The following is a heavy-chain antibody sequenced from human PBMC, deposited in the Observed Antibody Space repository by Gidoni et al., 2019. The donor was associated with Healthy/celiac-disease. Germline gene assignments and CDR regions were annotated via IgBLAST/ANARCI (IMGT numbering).Heavy chain of an antibody. CDR1: GFTFSSYS. CDR2: ISSRSSYI. D-gene: IGHD3-16*01. CDR3: ARWGRQLGDY. V-gene: IGHV3-21*01. J-gene: IGHJ4*02. Sequence: EVQLVESGGGLVKPGGSLRLSCAASGFTFSSYSMNWVRQAPGKGLEWVSSISSRSSYIYYADSVKGRFTISRDNAKNSLYLQMNSLRAEDTAVYYCARWGRQLGDYWGQGTLVTVSS.